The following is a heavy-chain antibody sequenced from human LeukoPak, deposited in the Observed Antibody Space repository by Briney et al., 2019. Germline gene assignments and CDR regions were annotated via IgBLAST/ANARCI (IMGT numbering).Heavy chain of an antibody. Sequence: GGSLRLSCAASGFTFSSYSMNWVRQAPGKGLEWVSSISSSSSYIYYTDSVKGRFTISRDNAKNSLSLQINSLRAEDTAIYYCARHGGDYEDYFDYWGQGTLVTVSS. J-gene: IGHJ4*02. D-gene: IGHD3-22*01. V-gene: IGHV3-21*04. CDR2: ISSSSSYI. CDR3: ARHGGDYEDYFDY. CDR1: GFTFSSYS.